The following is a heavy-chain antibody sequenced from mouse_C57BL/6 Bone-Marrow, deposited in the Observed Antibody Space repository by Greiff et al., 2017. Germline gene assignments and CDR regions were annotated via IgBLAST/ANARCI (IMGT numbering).Heavy chain of an antibody. CDR3: ARHTVGYFDY. D-gene: IGHD1-1*01. CDR2: ISNGGGST. J-gene: IGHJ2*01. V-gene: IGHV5-12*01. Sequence: EVQVVESGGGLVQPGGSLKLSCAASGFTFSDYYMYWVRQTPEKRLEWVAYISNGGGSTYYPDTVKGRFTISRDNAKNTLYLQMSRLKSEDTAMYYCARHTVGYFDYWGQGTTLTVSS. CDR1: GFTFSDYY.